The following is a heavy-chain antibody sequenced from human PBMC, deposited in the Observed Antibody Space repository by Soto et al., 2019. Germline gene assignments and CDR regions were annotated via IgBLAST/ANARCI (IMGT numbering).Heavy chain of an antibody. Sequence: RLSCAASGFTFSSYWMHWVRQAPGKGLVWVSRINSDGSSTSYADSVKGRFTISRDNAKNTLYLQMNSLRAEDTAVYYCARDTGVGPATDYYYYYGMDVWGQGTTVTVSS. V-gene: IGHV3-74*01. J-gene: IGHJ6*02. D-gene: IGHD2-2*01. CDR3: ARDTGVGPATDYYYYYGMDV. CDR1: GFTFSSYW. CDR2: INSDGSST.